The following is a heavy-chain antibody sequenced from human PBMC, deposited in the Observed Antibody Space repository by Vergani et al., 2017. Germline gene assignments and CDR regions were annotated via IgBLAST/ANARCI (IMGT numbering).Heavy chain of an antibody. V-gene: IGHV4-38-2*01. J-gene: IGHJ4*02. D-gene: IGHD3-9*01. CDR2: IYRTGRT. Sequence: QVQLQESGPGLVKPSETLSLTCAVSGFSIDNGYYWDWIRQPPGKGLEWIGIIYRTGRTHFNPSLKSRVTISVDTSNNHFSLRLNSLTAADTAVYYCARRSGIVYDIFSGTQYFFVFWGQGTLVTVSS. CDR1: GFSIDNGYY. CDR3: ARRSGIVYDIFSGTQYFFVF.